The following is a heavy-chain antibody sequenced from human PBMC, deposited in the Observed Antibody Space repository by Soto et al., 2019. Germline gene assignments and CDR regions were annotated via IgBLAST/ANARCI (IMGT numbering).Heavy chain of an antibody. V-gene: IGHV2-5*02. D-gene: IGHD6-13*01. CDR3: ALNPTSIAAAGATFDY. CDR1: GFSLSTSGVG. Sequence: SGPTLVNPTQTLTLTCTFSGFSLSTSGVGVGWIRQPPGKALEWLALIYWDDDKRYSPSLKSRLTITKDTSKNQVVLTMTNMDPVDTATYYCALNPTSIAAAGATFDYWGQGTLVTVSS. CDR2: IYWDDDK. J-gene: IGHJ4*02.